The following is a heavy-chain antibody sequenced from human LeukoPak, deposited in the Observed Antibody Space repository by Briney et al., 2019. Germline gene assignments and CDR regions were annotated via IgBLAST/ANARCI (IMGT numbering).Heavy chain of an antibody. Sequence: GGSLRLSCAASGFTFSDYYMTWIRQAPGKGLEWVSYISTSGTNIYYADSVKGRFTISRDNTRKSLYLQINNLRADDTAVYYCARKTASGPFDCWGRGTLVTVAS. V-gene: IGHV3-11*01. J-gene: IGHJ4*02. CDR3: ARKTASGPFDC. CDR2: ISTSGTNI. CDR1: GFTFSDYY.